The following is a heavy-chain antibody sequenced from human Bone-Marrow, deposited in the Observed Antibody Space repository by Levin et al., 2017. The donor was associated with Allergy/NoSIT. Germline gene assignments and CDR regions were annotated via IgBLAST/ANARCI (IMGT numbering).Heavy chain of an antibody. V-gene: IGHV3-15*01. Sequence: SCGGFGFTFRGAWMNWVRQAPGKGLEWVGRIKSKVDGETTDYAAPVTGRFTISRDDLKNTVYLQLNNLKTEDTAVYYCTSDLPDGDYKSPYDYWGRGTLVTVSS. CDR2: IKSKVDGETT. CDR1: GFTFRGAW. CDR3: TSDLPDGDYKSPYDY. J-gene: IGHJ4*02. D-gene: IGHD4-17*01.